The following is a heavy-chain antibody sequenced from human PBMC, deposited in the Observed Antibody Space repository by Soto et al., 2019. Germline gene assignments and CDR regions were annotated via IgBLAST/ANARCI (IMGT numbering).Heavy chain of an antibody. V-gene: IGHV3-33*01. CDR3: ASEYCSGGSCYYYGMDV. J-gene: IGHJ6*02. CDR2: IWYDGSNK. Sequence: QVQLVESGGGVVQPGRSLRLSRAASGFTFSSYGMHWVRQAPGKGLEWVAVIWYDGSNKYYADSVKGRFTISRDNSKNTLYLQMNSLRAEDTAVYYCASEYCSGGSCYYYGMDVWGQGTTVTVSS. CDR1: GFTFSSYG. D-gene: IGHD2-15*01.